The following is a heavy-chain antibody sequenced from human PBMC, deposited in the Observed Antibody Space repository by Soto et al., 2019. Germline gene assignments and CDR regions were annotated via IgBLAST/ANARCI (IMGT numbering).Heavy chain of an antibody. J-gene: IGHJ6*03. V-gene: IGHV3-30*18. CDR2: ISYDGSNK. D-gene: IGHD2-15*01. Sequence: GGSLRLSCAASGFTFSSYGMHWVRQAPGKGLEWVAVISYDGSNKYYADSVKGRFTISRDNSKNKLYLQMNSLRAEDTAVYYCAKSGVLGTDYYYYYMDVWGKGTTVTVSS. CDR3: AKSGVLGTDYYYYYMDV. CDR1: GFTFSSYG.